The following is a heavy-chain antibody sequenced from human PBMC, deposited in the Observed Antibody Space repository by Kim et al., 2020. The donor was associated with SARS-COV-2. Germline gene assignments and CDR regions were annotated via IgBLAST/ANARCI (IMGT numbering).Heavy chain of an antibody. J-gene: IGHJ6*01. CDR1: GGSISSSSYY. Sequence: SETLSLTCTVSGGSISSSSYYWGWIRQPPGKGLEWIGSIYYSGSTYYNPSLKSRVTISVDTSKNQFSLKLSSVTAADTAVYYCARHREVGYCSTTSCYY. CDR2: IYYSGST. D-gene: IGHD2-2*01. CDR3: ARHREVGYCSTTSCYY. V-gene: IGHV4-39*01.